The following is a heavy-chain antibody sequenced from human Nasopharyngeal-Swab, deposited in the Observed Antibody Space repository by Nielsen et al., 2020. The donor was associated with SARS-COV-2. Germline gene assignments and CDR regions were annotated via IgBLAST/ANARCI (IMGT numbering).Heavy chain of an antibody. J-gene: IGHJ5*02. D-gene: IGHD4-11*01. CDR2: IYYTGST. Sequence: SETLSLICAVSGGSISSGGYSWSWIRQPPGKGLEWIGYIYYTGSTNSNPSLKTRVSISVDTSRNQFSLRLSSVTAADTAVYYCARSVSDYTNNDRFDYFDPWGQGSLVTVSS. V-gene: IGHV4-61*08. CDR3: ARSVSDYTNNDRFDYFDP. CDR1: GGSISSGGYS.